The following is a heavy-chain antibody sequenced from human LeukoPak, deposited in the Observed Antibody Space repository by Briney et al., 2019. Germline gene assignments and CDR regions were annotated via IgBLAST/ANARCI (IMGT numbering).Heavy chain of an antibody. J-gene: IGHJ4*02. CDR3: ARPRDYSYSSGWAFDY. D-gene: IGHD6-19*01. CDR2: IYHSGST. CDR1: GGSISNSHYY. Sequence: PSETLSLTCTVSGGSISNSHYYWGWIRQPPGKGLEWIGSIYHSGSTYYNPSLKSRVTISVDTSKNQFSLKLSSVTAADTAVYYCARPRDYSYSSGWAFDYWGQGTLVTVSS. V-gene: IGHV4-39*07.